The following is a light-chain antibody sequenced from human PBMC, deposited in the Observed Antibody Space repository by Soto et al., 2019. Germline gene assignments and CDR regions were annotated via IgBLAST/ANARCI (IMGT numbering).Light chain of an antibody. Sequence: DIQMTQSPSSLSASVGDRVTITCRASQNISNYLNWYQHRPGKAPNLLIYAASNLQSGVPSKFSASGSGTDFALTISSLQPEDFATYYCQQSYSTPSITFGQGTRLDIK. V-gene: IGKV1-39*01. CDR2: AAS. J-gene: IGKJ5*01. CDR1: QNISNY. CDR3: QQSYSTPSIT.